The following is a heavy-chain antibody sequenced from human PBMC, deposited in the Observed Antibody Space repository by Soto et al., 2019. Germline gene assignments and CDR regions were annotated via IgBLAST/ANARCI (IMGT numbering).Heavy chain of an antibody. CDR1: GYTFTSYG. J-gene: IGHJ3*02. V-gene: IGHV1-18*01. CDR3: ARARDYYDSSGYFIGAKGFDI. D-gene: IGHD3-22*01. Sequence: ASVKVSFKASGYTFTSYGISWVRQAPGQGLEWMGWISAYNGNTNYAQKLQGRVTMTTDTSTSTAYMELRSLRSDDTAVYYCARARDYYDSSGYFIGAKGFDIWGQGTMVTVSS. CDR2: ISAYNGNT.